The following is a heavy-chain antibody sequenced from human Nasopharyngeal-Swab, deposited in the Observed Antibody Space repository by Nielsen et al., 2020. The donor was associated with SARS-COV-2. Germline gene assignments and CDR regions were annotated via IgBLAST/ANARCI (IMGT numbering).Heavy chain of an antibody. Sequence: GESLKISCVDSGFRDYSMNWVRQAPGKGLEWVSSISSSSSYIYYADSVKGRFTISRDNAKNSLYLQMNSLRAEDTAVYYCASLGATEPTSYYYYGMDVWGQGTTVTVSS. CDR3: ASLGATEPTSYYYYGMDV. CDR1: GFRDYS. J-gene: IGHJ6*02. CDR2: ISSSSSYI. D-gene: IGHD5-12*01. V-gene: IGHV3-21*01.